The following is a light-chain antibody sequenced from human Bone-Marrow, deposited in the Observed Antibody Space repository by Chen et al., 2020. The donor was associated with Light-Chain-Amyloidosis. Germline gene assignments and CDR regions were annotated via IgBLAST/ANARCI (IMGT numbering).Light chain of an antibody. Sequence: SYALTQPPSVSVSPGQTARITCYGDDLPTKYAYWYQQKPGQAPVLVIHRDTERPSGISERFSGSSSGTTATLTISRVQEEDEADYHCQSADSSGTYEVIFGGGTKLTVL. CDR1: DLPTKY. CDR2: RDT. CDR3: QSADSSGTYEVI. V-gene: IGLV3-25*03. J-gene: IGLJ2*01.